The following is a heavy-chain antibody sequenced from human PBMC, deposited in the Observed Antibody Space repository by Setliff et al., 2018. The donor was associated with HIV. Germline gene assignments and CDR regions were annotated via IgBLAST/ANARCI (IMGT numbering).Heavy chain of an antibody. V-gene: IGHV4-39*02. D-gene: IGHD2-15*01. CDR3: AREYCSAGSCYSGR. Sequence: SETLSLTCTVSGGSISSSSDYWGWIRQPPGKGLEWIGYIYYSGSTYYNPSLKSRITISVDTSKNQFSLKLSSVTAADTAVYYYAREYCSAGSCYSGRWGQGMLVTVSS. J-gene: IGHJ4*02. CDR1: GGSISSSSDY. CDR2: IYYSGST.